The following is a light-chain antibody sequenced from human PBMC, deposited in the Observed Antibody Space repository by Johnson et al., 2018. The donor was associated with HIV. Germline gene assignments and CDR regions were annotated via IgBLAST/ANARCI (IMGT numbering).Light chain of an antibody. J-gene: IGLJ1*01. CDR2: DNN. Sequence: QSVLTQPPSVSAAPGQKVTISCSGGSSNIGNNYVSWYQQVPGTAPKLLIYDNNKRPSGIPDRFSGSKSGTSATLAITGLQPGDEADYYCGTWDSSLSAYVFGTGTKVTVL. V-gene: IGLV1-51*01. CDR3: GTWDSSLSAYV. CDR1: SSNIGNNY.